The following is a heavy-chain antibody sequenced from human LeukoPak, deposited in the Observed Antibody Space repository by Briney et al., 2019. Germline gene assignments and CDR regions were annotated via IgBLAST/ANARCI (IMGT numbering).Heavy chain of an antibody. CDR2: ISYDGSNK. Sequence: GRSLRLSCAASGLTFSSYAMHWVRQAPGKGLEWVADISYDGSNKYYADSVKGRFTISRDNSKNKLYLQMNSLRAEDKAVYYCARGNSGYSGYDYGDYEDYWGQGTLVTVSS. CDR3: ARGNSGYSGYDYGDYEDY. CDR1: GLTFSSYA. D-gene: IGHD5-12*01. J-gene: IGHJ4*02. V-gene: IGHV3-30-3*01.